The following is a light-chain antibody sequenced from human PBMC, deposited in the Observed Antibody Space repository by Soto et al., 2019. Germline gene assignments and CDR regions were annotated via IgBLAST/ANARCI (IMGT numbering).Light chain of an antibody. CDR2: DAS. CDR3: QKNFSSPSIT. Sequence: DIQMTQSPASLAASVGDRVTITCRASQGISHYLAWYQQKPGKAPKLLIYDASSLESGVPSRFSGSGSGTEFTLTISSLQPEDFATYYCQKNFSSPSITFGQGTRLEIK. V-gene: IGKV1-39*01. CDR1: QGISHY. J-gene: IGKJ5*01.